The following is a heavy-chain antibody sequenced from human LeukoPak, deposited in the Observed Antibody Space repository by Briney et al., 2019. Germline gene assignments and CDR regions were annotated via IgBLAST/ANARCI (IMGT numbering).Heavy chain of an antibody. D-gene: IGHD3-3*01. V-gene: IGHV3-9*01. CDR2: ISWNSGSI. CDR3: AKDTQRTIFGVVTY. CDR1: GFTFDDYA. J-gene: IGHJ4*02. Sequence: GGSLRLSCAASGFTFDDYAMHWVRHAPGKGLEWVSGISWNSGSIGYADSVKGRFTISRDNAKNSLYLQMNSLRAEDTALYYCAKDTQRTIFGVVTYWGQGTLVTVSS.